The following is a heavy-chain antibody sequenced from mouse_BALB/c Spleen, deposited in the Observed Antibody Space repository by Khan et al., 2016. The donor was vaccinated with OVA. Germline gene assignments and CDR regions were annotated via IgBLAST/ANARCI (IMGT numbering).Heavy chain of an antibody. V-gene: IGHV2-4-1*01. J-gene: IGHJ3*01. CDR2: IWSGGIT. CDR1: GFSLTSYG. Sequence: QVQLQQSGPGLVQPSQSLSITCTVSGFSLTSYGVHWVRQSPGKGLEWLGVIWSGGITDYNAAFISRLSISKDNSKSQVFFKMNSLQPDDTAIYYCARNQGGYYGSSAGFAYWGQGTLVTVSA. D-gene: IGHD1-1*01. CDR3: ARNQGGYYGSSAGFAY.